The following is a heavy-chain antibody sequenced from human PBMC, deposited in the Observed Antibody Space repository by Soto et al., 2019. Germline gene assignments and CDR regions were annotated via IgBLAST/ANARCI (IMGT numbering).Heavy chain of an antibody. J-gene: IGHJ6*02. CDR3: AKEYGDYDYYYYGMDV. Sequence: VQLVESGGGVVQPGRSLRLSCAASGFTFSSYGMHWVRQAPGKGLEWVAVISYDGSNKYYADSVKGRFTISRDNSKNTLYLQMNSLRAEDTAVYYCAKEYGDYDYYYYGMDVWGQGTTVTVSS. CDR2: ISYDGSNK. V-gene: IGHV3-30*18. CDR1: GFTFSSYG. D-gene: IGHD4-17*01.